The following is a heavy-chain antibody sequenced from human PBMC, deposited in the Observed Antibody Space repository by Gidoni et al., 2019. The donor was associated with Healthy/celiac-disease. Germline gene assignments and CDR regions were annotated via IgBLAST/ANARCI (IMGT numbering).Heavy chain of an antibody. D-gene: IGHD6-19*01. V-gene: IGHV3-7*01. Sequence: EVQLVESGGGLVQPGGSLRLSCAASGFTFISYWMSWVRQAPGKGLEWVANIKQDGSEKYYVDSVKGRFTISRDNAKNSLYLQMNSLRAEDTAVYYCARDSEGWLIGSYFDYWGQGTLVTVSS. J-gene: IGHJ4*02. CDR1: GFTFISYW. CDR3: ARDSEGWLIGSYFDY. CDR2: IKQDGSEK.